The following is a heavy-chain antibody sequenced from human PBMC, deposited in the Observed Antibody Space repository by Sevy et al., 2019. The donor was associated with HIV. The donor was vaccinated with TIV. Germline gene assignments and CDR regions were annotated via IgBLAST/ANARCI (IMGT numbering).Heavy chain of an antibody. CDR3: ARGTDFYYGMDV. J-gene: IGHJ6*02. Sequence: GGSLRLSCAASGFTFSSYVMHWVRQAPGKGLEWVANIKQDGSERYYVDSVKGRFTISRDNAKSSLYLQMNSLRAEDTAVYFCARGTDFYYGMDVWGQGTTVTVSS. CDR1: GFTFSSYV. V-gene: IGHV3-7*04. CDR2: IKQDGSER.